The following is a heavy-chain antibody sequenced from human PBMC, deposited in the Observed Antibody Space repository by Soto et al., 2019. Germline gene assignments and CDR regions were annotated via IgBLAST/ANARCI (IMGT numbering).Heavy chain of an antibody. Sequence: GASVKVSCKASGYTFTSYGISWVRQAPGQGLEWMGWISAYNGNTNYAQKLQGRVTMTTDTSTSTAYMALRSLRSDDTAVYYCAAGQGFGELLYLDYWGQGTLVTVSS. J-gene: IGHJ4*02. D-gene: IGHD3-10*01. CDR3: AAGQGFGELLYLDY. CDR1: GYTFTSYG. V-gene: IGHV1-18*04. CDR2: ISAYNGNT.